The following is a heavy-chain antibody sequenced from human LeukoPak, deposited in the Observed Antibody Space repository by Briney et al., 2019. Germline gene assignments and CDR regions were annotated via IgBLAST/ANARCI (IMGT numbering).Heavy chain of an antibody. Sequence: PGGSLRLSCAASGFTFSSYAMHWVRQAPGKGLEWVAVISYDGSNKYYADSVKGRFTISRDNSKNTLYLQMNSLRAEDTAVYYCAKYLGYGYYDILTGPFGPVFDYWGQGTLVTVSS. CDR1: GFTFSSYA. D-gene: IGHD3-9*01. CDR3: AKYLGYGYYDILTGPFGPVFDY. V-gene: IGHV3-30*04. CDR2: ISYDGSNK. J-gene: IGHJ4*02.